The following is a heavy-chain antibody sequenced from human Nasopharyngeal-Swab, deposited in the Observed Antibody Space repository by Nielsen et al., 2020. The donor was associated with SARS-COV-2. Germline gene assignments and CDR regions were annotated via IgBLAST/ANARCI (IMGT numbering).Heavy chain of an antibody. CDR2: IGTAGDT. CDR1: GFTFSSYD. V-gene: IGHV3-13*04. D-gene: IGHD3-3*01. J-gene: IGHJ6*02. CDR3: ARAGRVAYYDFWSGYYPPYYYYGVDV. Sequence: GGSLRLSCAASGFTFSSYDMHWVRQATGKGLEWVSAIGTAGDTYYPGSVKGRFTISRENAKNSLYLQMNSLRAGDTAVYYCARAGRVAYYDFWSGYYPPYYYYGVDVWGQGTTVTVSS.